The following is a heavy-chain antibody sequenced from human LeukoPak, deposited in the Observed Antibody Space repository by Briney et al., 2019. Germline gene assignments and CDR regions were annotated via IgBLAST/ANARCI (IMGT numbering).Heavy chain of an antibody. CDR3: ARAGMVAAAYYYYYYMDV. CDR1: GFTFSSYW. CDR2: INWNGGST. J-gene: IGHJ6*03. D-gene: IGHD2-15*01. Sequence: GGSLRLSCAASGFTFSSYWMSWVRQAPGKGLEWVSGINWNGGSTGYADSVKGRFTISRDNAKNSLYLQMNSLRAEDTALYYCARAGMVAAAYYYYYYMDVWGKGTTVTVSS. V-gene: IGHV3-20*04.